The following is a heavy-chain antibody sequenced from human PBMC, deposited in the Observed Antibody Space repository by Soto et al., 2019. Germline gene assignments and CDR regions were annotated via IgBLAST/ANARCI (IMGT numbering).Heavy chain of an antibody. CDR1: GFTFSSYA. CDR2: ISGSGGST. V-gene: IGHV3-23*01. D-gene: IGHD3-3*01. Sequence: GGSLRLSCAASGFTFSSYAMSWVRQAPGKGLEWVSAISGSGGSTYYADSVKGRFTISRDNSKNTLYLQMNSLRAEDTAVYYCAKSRYDFWSGPSPFDPWGQGTLVTVSS. CDR3: AKSRYDFWSGPSPFDP. J-gene: IGHJ5*02.